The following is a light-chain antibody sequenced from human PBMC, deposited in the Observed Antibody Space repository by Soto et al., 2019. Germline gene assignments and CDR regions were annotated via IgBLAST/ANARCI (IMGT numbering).Light chain of an antibody. Sequence: IVLTQSPGTLSLSPGERATLSCRASQSVSSSYLAWYQQKPGQAPRLLIYAASSRATGIPDRFSGSGSGTDFTLTISRLEPEDFAVYYCQQYGSSSWAFGQGTKVDIK. CDR1: QSVSSSY. CDR2: AAS. V-gene: IGKV3-20*01. CDR3: QQYGSSSWA. J-gene: IGKJ1*01.